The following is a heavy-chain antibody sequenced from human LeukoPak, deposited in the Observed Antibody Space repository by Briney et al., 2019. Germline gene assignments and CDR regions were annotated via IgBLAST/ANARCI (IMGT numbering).Heavy chain of an antibody. CDR3: ARLDSSGYLGY. Sequence: SETLPLTCTVSGGSISSSSYYWGWIRQPPGKGLEWIGSIYYSGSTYYNPSLKSRVTISVDTSKNQFSLKLSSVTAADTAVYYCARLDSSGYLGYWGQGTLVTVSS. D-gene: IGHD3-22*01. CDR2: IYYSGST. CDR1: GGSISSSSYY. J-gene: IGHJ4*02. V-gene: IGHV4-39*01.